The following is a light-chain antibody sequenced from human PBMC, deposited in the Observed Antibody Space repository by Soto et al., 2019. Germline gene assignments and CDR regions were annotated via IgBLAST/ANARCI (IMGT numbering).Light chain of an antibody. V-gene: IGLV1-44*01. CDR2: SNN. J-gene: IGLJ1*01. CDR3: AAWDDSMNGYV. Sequence: QSVLTQPPSASGTPGQRVTISCSGSSSNIGSNTVNWYQQLPGTAPKLLIYSNNQRPSGVPDRFSGSKSGTSASLAIGGLKSEDEADYYCAAWDDSMNGYVFGTGTKVTVL. CDR1: SSNIGSNT.